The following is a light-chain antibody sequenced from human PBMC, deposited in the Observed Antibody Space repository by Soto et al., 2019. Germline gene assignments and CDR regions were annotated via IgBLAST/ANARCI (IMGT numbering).Light chain of an antibody. CDR2: WAS. CDR1: QSVLYSSNNKNY. J-gene: IGKJ2*01. CDR3: QQDESTPPT. V-gene: IGKV4-1*01. Sequence: DIVMTQSPESLAVSLGERATINCKSSQSVLYSSNNKNYLAWYQQRPGQPPRLLIYWASTRASGVPDRFSGIGSVTDFTLTITSLQAEDVAVYYCQQDESTPPTFGQGTKLEIK.